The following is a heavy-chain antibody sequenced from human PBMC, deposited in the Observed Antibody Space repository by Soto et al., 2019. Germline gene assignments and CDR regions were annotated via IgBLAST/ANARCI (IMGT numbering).Heavy chain of an antibody. CDR2: INPSGGST. CDR1: GYACSSYY. D-gene: IGHD6-19*01. J-gene: IGHJ3*02. Sequence: APLKVACKASGYACSSYYMPLVRQAPGQGLEWMGIINPSGGSTSYAQKFQGRVTMTRDTSTSTVYMELSSLRSEDTAVYYCARGSGGAFDIWGQGTMVTVSS. CDR3: ARGSGGAFDI. V-gene: IGHV1-46*03.